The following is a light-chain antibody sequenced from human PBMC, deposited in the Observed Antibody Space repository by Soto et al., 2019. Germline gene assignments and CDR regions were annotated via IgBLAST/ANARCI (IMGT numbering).Light chain of an antibody. CDR1: SSDVGSYNL. Sequence: ALAQPASESASPGQSITISCTGTSSDVGSYNLVSWYQQHPGKASKLMIYEGSKRPSGVYNRFSGSKSGDTASLTISGLQAEDEADYYCCSYAGNSLYVFGNGTKGIGL. CDR3: CSYAGNSLYV. CDR2: EGS. J-gene: IGLJ1*01. V-gene: IGLV2-23*01.